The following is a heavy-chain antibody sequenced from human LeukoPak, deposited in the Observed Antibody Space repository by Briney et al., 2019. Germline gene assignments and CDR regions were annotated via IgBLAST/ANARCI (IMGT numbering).Heavy chain of an antibody. CDR3: ARHSCSSTSCYEVWWFDP. D-gene: IGHD2-2*01. CDR1: GYSFTSYW. V-gene: IGHV5-51*01. CDR2: IYPGDSDT. Sequence: GESLKISCKGSGYSFTSYWIGWVRQMPGKGLEWMGIIYPGDSDTRYSPSFQGQVTISADKSISTAYLQWSSLKASDTAMYYCARHSCSSTSCYEVWWFDPWGQGTLVTVSS. J-gene: IGHJ5*02.